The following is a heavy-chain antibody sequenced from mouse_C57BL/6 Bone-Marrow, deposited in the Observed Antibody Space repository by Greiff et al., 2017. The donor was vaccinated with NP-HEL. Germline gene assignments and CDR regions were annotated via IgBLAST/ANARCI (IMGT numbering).Heavy chain of an antibody. CDR3: ARIYYDYDKYFDV. V-gene: IGHV1-31*01. J-gene: IGHJ1*03. D-gene: IGHD2-4*01. CDR2: IYPYNGVS. Sequence: VQLKQSGPELVKPGASVKISCKASGYSFTGYYMHWVKQSHGNILDWIGYIYPYNGVSSYNQKFKGKATLTVDKSSSTAYMERRSLTSEDSAVYYCARIYYDYDKYFDVWGTGTTVTVSS. CDR1: GYSFTGYY.